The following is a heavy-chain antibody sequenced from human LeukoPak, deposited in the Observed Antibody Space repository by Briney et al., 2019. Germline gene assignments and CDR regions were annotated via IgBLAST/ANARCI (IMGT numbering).Heavy chain of an antibody. CDR3: ARIDGPTVFTYYMDL. Sequence: GGSLRLSCATSGFSFNRRGMNWVRHPPGKGLEWVSYVSPRSETIYYAESVKGRFTVSRDDSKDSLYLQMHTLRAEDTAVYYCARIDGPTVFTYYMDLWGKGTTVTVAS. J-gene: IGHJ6*03. V-gene: IGHV3-48*04. CDR1: GFSFNRRG. D-gene: IGHD3-16*01. CDR2: VSPRSETI.